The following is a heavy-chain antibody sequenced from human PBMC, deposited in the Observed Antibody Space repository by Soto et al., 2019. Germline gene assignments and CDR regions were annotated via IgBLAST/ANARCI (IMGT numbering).Heavy chain of an antibody. CDR2: LDTMGAMT. J-gene: IGHJ5*02. Sequence: GGSLRLSCAASGLPFINFATRWVRQAPGNALEGVASLDTMGAMTFHASSMKGRCFISRDTSRKTLFLDRSRLKAYDSAVYYRAKAARASGPTSIFFRTWGQGTGVTVSS. CDR3: AKAARASGPTSIFFRT. D-gene: IGHD3-9*01. CDR1: GLPFINFA. V-gene: IGHV3-23*01.